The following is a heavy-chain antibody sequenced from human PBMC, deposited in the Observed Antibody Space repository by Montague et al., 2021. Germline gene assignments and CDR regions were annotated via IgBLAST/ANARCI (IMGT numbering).Heavy chain of an antibody. J-gene: IGHJ4*02. CDR2: MYYSGST. D-gene: IGHD6-13*01. CDR1: GDSLSSVGYS. Sequence: TLSLTCTASGDSLSSVGYSWTWIRQHPGKGLEWIGYMYYSGSTYYNPSLKSRVTISGDTSKNHFSLRLTSVTAADTAVYYCARGHLATGDFDYWGQGTLVTVSS. CDR3: ARGHLATGDFDY. V-gene: IGHV4-31*03.